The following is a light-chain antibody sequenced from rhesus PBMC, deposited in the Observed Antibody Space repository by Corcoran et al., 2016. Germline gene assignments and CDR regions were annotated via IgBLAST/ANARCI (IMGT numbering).Light chain of an antibody. J-gene: IGKJ1*01. CDR2: YTS. V-gene: IGKV1S14*01. CDR1: QDIINY. CDR3: QQHNSYPPT. Sequence: DIQMTQSPSSLSASVGDTVTITCRASQDIINYLAWYQQKPWKAPKPLIYYTSDLESGVPSRFSGSGSGTDFTLTISSLQPEDFAIYYCQQHNSYPPTFGQGTKVEIK.